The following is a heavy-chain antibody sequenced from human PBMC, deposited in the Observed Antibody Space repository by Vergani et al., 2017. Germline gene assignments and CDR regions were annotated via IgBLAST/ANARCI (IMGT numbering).Heavy chain of an antibody. D-gene: IGHD3-3*01. CDR2: IYYSGST. J-gene: IGHJ2*01. V-gene: IGHV4-59*08. Sequence: QVQLQESGPGLVKPSETLSLTCTVSGGSTSSYYWRWIRQPPGKGLEWIGYIYYSGSTNYNPSLKSRVTISVDTSKNQFSLKLSSVTAADTAVYYCARHTDYDFWSGYFSGYFDLWGRGTLVTVSS. CDR3: ARHTDYDFWSGYFSGYFDL. CDR1: GGSTSSYY.